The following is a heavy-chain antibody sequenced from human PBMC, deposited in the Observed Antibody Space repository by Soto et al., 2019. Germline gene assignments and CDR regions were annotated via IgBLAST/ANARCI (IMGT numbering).Heavy chain of an antibody. CDR1: GGSFSGYY. V-gene: IGHV4-34*01. Sequence: SETLSLTCAVYGGSFSGYYWSWIRQPPGKGLEWIGEINHSGSTNYNPSLKSRVTISVDTSKNQFSLKLSSVTAADTAVYYCARVGYGDPAGFDYWGQGTLVTVSS. CDR2: INHSGST. D-gene: IGHD4-17*01. CDR3: ARVGYGDPAGFDY. J-gene: IGHJ4*02.